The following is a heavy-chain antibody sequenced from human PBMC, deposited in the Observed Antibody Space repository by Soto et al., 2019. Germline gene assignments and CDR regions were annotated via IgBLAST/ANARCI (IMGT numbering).Heavy chain of an antibody. D-gene: IGHD2-21*01. CDR1: AFTFSSYG. Sequence: QVQLVESGGGVVQPGRSLRLSCAASAFTFSSYGIHWVRQAPGKGLEWVAVISYDGSNKYYADSVKGRFTISRNNSKNSLYLQMISLSAEDTDVYYCAKDAAVAYLDYWGQGTLVTVSS. V-gene: IGHV3-30*18. J-gene: IGHJ4*02. CDR3: AKDAAVAYLDY. CDR2: ISYDGSNK.